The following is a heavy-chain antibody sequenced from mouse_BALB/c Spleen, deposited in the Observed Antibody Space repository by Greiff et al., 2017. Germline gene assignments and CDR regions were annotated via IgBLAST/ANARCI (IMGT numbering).Heavy chain of an antibody. J-gene: IGHJ2*01. D-gene: IGHD1-1*01. CDR3: TRGYYGYFDY. V-gene: IGHV1S81*02. CDR2: INPSNGGT. Sequence: QVQLKQSGAELVKPGASVKLSCKASGYTFTSYYMYWVKQRPGQGLEWIGEINPSNGGTNFNEKFKSKATLTVDKSSSTAYMQLSSLTSEDSAVYYCTRGYYGYFDYWGQGTTLTVSS. CDR1: GYTFTSYY.